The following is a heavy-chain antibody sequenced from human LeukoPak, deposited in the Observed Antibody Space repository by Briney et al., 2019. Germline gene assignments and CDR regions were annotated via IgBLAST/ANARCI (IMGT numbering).Heavy chain of an antibody. V-gene: IGHV4-39*01. CDR3: ARPYSSGWYGDFDY. J-gene: IGHJ4*02. D-gene: IGHD6-19*01. CDR2: IYYSGST. CDR1: GGSISSSSYY. Sequence: SETLSLTCTVPGGSISSSSYYWGWIRQPPGKGLEWIGSIYYSGSTYYNPSLKSRVTISVDTSKNQSSLKLSSVTAADTAVYYCARPYSSGWYGDFDYWGQGTLVTVSS.